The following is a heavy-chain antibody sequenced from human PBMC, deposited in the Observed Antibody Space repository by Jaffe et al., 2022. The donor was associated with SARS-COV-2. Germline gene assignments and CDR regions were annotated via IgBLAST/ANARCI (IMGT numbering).Heavy chain of an antibody. CDR3: AKGGYYDFSDP. V-gene: IGHV3-23*01. Sequence: EVQVLESGGGLVRPGGSLRLSCTASGFTFSTEAMTWVRQAPGKGLEWVSAINYNGATSYYADSVRGRFTISRDNSKNTLYLQMNSLSPEDTAVYFCAKGGYYDFSDPWGQGTLVTVSS. CDR2: INYNGATS. D-gene: IGHD3-3*01. CDR1: GFTFSTEA. J-gene: IGHJ5*02.